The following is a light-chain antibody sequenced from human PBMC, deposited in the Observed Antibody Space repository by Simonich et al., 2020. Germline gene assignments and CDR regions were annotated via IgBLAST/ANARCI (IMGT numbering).Light chain of an antibody. CDR1: SSAVGGYNY. CDR2: DVS. CDR3: SSYTISSTLV. Sequence: QSALTQPASVSGSPGQSITISCTETSSAVGGYNYVSWYQQHPGKAPQLMIYDVSKRPSGVSNRFSGSKSGNTASLTISGLQAEDEADYYCSSYTISSTLVFGGGTKLTVL. V-gene: IGLV2-14*01. J-gene: IGLJ2*01.